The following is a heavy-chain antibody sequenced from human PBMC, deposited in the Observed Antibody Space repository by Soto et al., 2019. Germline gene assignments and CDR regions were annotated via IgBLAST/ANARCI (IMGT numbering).Heavy chain of an antibody. Sequence: SETLSVTSTVAGGYIISYYWSWIRQPPGKGLEWIGYIYYSGSTNYNPSLKSRVTISVDTSKNQFSLKLSSVTAADTAVYYCARHTSVEYYFDYWGQGTLVTVSS. J-gene: IGHJ4*02. D-gene: IGHD3-3*01. CDR3: ARHTSVEYYFDY. V-gene: IGHV4-59*08. CDR1: GGYIISYY. CDR2: IYYSGST.